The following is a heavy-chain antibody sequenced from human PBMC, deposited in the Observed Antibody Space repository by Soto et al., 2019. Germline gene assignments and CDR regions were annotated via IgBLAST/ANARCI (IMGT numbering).Heavy chain of an antibody. CDR1: GYTFTSYD. J-gene: IGHJ4*02. Sequence: QVQLVQSGAEVKKPGASVKVSCKASGYTFTSYDINWVRQATGQGLEWMGWMNPNSGNTGYAQKFQGRVTMTRNTSISTAYMELSSLRSEDTAVYYCARRYCISTTCPAGYWGQGTLVTVSS. CDR3: ARRYCISTTCPAGY. D-gene: IGHD2-2*01. V-gene: IGHV1-8*01. CDR2: MNPNSGNT.